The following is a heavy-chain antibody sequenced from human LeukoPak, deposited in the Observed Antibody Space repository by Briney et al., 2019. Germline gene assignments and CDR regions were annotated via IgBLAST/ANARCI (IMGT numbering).Heavy chain of an antibody. V-gene: IGHV3-23*01. CDR3: ARRDSSRSFDY. D-gene: IGHD6-6*01. J-gene: IGHJ4*02. CDR1: AFTFNNFA. CDR2: ISAGGGTT. Sequence: GGSLRLSCAASAFTFNNFAMSWVRQAPGKGLEWVSCISAGGGTTIYVDSVKGRFTISRDNSKNTLYLQMNSLRAEDTAVYYCARRDSSRSFDYWGQGTLVTVSS.